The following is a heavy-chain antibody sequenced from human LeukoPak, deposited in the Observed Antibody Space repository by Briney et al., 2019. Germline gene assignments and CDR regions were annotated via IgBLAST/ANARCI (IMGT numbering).Heavy chain of an antibody. CDR1: GFTFSDRY. J-gene: IGHJ3*01. Sequence: GGSLRLSCIGSGFTFSDRYMAWIRQRPGKGLEWLSYISTSDRRVYLADSVKGRFTVSRDDARKPLFLQMNSLRPDDTAVYYCARDRAVGASDSYDLWGPGTMVIVSS. CDR2: ISTSDRRV. V-gene: IGHV3-11*04. D-gene: IGHD4-23*01. CDR3: ARDRAVGASDSYDL.